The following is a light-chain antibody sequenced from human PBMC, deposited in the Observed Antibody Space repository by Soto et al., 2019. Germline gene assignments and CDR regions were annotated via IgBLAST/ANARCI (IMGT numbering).Light chain of an antibody. CDR1: RSDVGTYNY. Sequence: QSVLTQPASVSGSPGQSITISCTGARSDVGTYNYVSWYQQHPGKAPKLMIYEVSNRPSGVSNRFSGSKYGNTASLTISGLQAEDEADYYCSSYTASSALVIFGGGTKVTDL. V-gene: IGLV2-14*01. J-gene: IGLJ2*01. CDR3: SSYTASSALVI. CDR2: EVS.